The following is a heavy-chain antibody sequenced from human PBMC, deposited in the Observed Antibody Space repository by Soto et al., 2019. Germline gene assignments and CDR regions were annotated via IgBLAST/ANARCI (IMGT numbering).Heavy chain of an antibody. CDR1: GFTFSSYA. CDR2: ISGSGGST. Sequence: GSLRLSCAASGFTFSSYAMSWVRQAPGKGLEWVSAISGSGGSTYYADSVKGRFTISRDNSKNTLYLQMNSLRAEDTAVYYCAKLTTVTPFYGMDVWGQGTTVTVSS. CDR3: AKLTTVTPFYGMDV. J-gene: IGHJ6*02. V-gene: IGHV3-23*01. D-gene: IGHD4-17*01.